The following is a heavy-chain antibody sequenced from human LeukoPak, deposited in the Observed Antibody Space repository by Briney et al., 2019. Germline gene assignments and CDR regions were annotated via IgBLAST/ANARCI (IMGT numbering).Heavy chain of an antibody. Sequence: PGGSLRLSCAASGFTFSDYYMSWVRQAPGKGLEWVSYISKDGNTRNYADSVKGRFTISRDNAKNSLYLQMNSLRAEDTAVYYCARVMRSGSPFDYWGQGTLVTVSS. V-gene: IGHV3-11*01. CDR3: ARVMRSGSPFDY. CDR2: ISKDGNTR. D-gene: IGHD1-26*01. CDR1: GFTFSDYY. J-gene: IGHJ4*02.